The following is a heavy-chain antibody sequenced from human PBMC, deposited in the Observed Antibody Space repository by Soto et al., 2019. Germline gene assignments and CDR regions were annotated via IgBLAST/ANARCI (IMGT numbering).Heavy chain of an antibody. CDR1: GGSFSGYY. J-gene: IGHJ4*02. D-gene: IGHD1-1*01. CDR3: ARGGGQLERQALDY. V-gene: IGHV4-34*01. Sequence: QVQLQQWGAGLLKPSETLSLTCAVYGGSFSGYYWSWIRQPPGKGLEWIGEINHSGSTNYNPSLTSRVTXXVXTFXTQFSLKLSSVTAADTAVYYCARGGGQLERQALDYWGQGTLVTVSS. CDR2: INHSGST.